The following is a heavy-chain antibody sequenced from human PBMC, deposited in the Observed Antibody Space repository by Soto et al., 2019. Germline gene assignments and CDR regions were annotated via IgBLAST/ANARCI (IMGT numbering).Heavy chain of an antibody. CDR1: GFTVSSNY. CDR2: IYSGGST. Sequence: PGGSLRLSCAASGFTVSSNYMSWVRQAPGKGLEWVSVIYSGGSTYYADSVKGRFTISRDNSKNTLYLQMNSLRAEDTAVYYCAREIHYDILTGYYAINWFDPWGQGTLVTVSS. V-gene: IGHV3-66*01. D-gene: IGHD3-9*01. CDR3: AREIHYDILTGYYAINWFDP. J-gene: IGHJ5*02.